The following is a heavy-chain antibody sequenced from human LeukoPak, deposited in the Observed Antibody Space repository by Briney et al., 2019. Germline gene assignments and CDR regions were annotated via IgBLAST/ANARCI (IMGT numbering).Heavy chain of an antibody. Sequence: PGGSLRLSCAASGFTFSSYWMSWVRQAPGKGLEWVANIQRDGSEKYYADSVKGRFSISRDNAKTSLYLQMNSLRAEDTAVYYCARDSTYYYDSGSSGPHYFDNWGQGTLVTVSS. CDR1: GFTFSSYW. CDR2: IQRDGSEK. CDR3: ARDSTYYYDSGSSGPHYFDN. D-gene: IGHD3-10*01. J-gene: IGHJ4*02. V-gene: IGHV3-7*01.